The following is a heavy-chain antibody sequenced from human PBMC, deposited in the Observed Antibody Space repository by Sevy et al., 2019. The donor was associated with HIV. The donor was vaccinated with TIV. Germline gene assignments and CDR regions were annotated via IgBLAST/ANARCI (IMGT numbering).Heavy chain of an antibody. CDR1: GYTLTQLS. V-gene: IGHV1-24*01. J-gene: IGHJ4*02. CDR2: FDPEDGGT. CDR3: ATTKDYYENSGCPFDY. D-gene: IGHD3-22*01. Sequence: GASVKVSCKVFGYTLTQLSMHWVRQAPGKGLEWMGSFDPEDGGTLYAQKLQGRVTLTEDTSADTAYMELNNLRSEDTAVYYCATTKDYYENSGCPFDYWGQGTLVTVSS.